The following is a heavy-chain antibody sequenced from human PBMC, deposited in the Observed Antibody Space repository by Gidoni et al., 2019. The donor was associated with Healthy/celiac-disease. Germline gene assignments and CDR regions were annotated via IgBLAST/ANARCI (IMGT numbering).Heavy chain of an antibody. CDR1: GFTFVDYA. J-gene: IGHJ3*02. D-gene: IGHD3-22*01. CDR2: SSWNSGSI. Sequence: EVQLVESGGGLVQPGRSLRLSCAASGFTFVDYAMHWVRQAPGKGLEWVSGSSWNSGSIGYADSVKGRFTISRDNAKNSLYLQMNSLRAEDTALYYCAKDRHPWLGAFDIWGQGTMVTVSS. CDR3: AKDRHPWLGAFDI. V-gene: IGHV3-9*01.